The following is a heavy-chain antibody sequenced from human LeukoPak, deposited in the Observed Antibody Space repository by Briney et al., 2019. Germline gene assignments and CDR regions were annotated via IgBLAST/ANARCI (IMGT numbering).Heavy chain of an antibody. J-gene: IGHJ4*02. Sequence: GRSLRLSCATSGFTFSSYGMHWVRQAPGKGLEWVAVIWFAGNNEYYADSVKGRFTISRDNSKNTLYLQMNSLRAEDTAVYYCARDTYSTPLNPFDYWGQGTLVTVSS. D-gene: IGHD1-26*01. CDR1: GFTFSSYG. CDR3: ARDTYSTPLNPFDY. V-gene: IGHV3-33*01. CDR2: IWFAGNNE.